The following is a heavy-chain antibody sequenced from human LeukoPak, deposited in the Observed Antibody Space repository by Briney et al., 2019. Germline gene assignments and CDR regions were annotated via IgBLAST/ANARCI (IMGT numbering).Heavy chain of an antibody. V-gene: IGHV4-30-4*08. CDR3: ARSHYDILTGYYFFDY. CDR1: GGSISSGSYY. D-gene: IGHD3-9*01. CDR2: IYYSGST. Sequence: PSQTLSLTCTVSGGSISSGSYYWSWIRQPAGKGLEWIGYIYYSGSTYYNPSLKSRVTISVDTSKNQFSLKLSSVTAADTAVYYCARSHYDILTGYYFFDYWGQGTLVTVSS. J-gene: IGHJ4*02.